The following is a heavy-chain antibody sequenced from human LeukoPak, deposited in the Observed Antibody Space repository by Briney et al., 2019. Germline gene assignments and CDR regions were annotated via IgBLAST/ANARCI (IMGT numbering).Heavy chain of an antibody. D-gene: IGHD2-2*01. V-gene: IGHV3-21*01. J-gene: IGHJ6*02. CDR1: GFTFSDYS. CDR2: ISSSTSYI. Sequence: KPGRSLRLSCAASGFTFSDYSMNWVRQAPGKGLEWVSSISSSTSYIFYADSMKGRFTISRDNAKNSLYLQMNSLRAEDTAVYYCARVLSAAMWGGMDVWGQGTTVTVSS. CDR3: ARVLSAAMWGGMDV.